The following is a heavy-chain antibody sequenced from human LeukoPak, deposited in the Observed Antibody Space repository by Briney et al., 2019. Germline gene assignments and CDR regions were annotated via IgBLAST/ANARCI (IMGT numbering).Heavy chain of an antibody. Sequence: GGSLTLSCAASGFPFSTYEMNCLRQAPGKGLEWVSYISRSGSTIYYADSVKGRFTISRDNAKNSLYLQMSSLRAEDTAVYYCARVGAYAAVNCWGQGTLVTVSS. CDR2: ISRSGSTI. J-gene: IGHJ4*02. D-gene: IGHD3-16*01. V-gene: IGHV3-48*03. CDR3: ARVGAYAAVNC. CDR1: GFPFSTYE.